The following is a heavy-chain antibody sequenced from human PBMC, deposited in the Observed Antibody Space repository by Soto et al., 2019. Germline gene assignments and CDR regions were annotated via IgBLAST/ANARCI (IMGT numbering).Heavy chain of an antibody. D-gene: IGHD3-3*01. CDR2: IYYSGST. J-gene: IGHJ5*02. V-gene: IGHV4-39*01. Sequence: SETLSLTCTVSGGSISSSSYYWGWIRQPPGKGLEWIGSIYYSGSTYYNPSLKSRVTISVDTSKNQFSLKLSSVTAADTAVYYCARHEVVLRFLEWLFNWLDPWGQGTLVTVSS. CDR1: GGSISSSSYY. CDR3: ARHEVVLRFLEWLFNWLDP.